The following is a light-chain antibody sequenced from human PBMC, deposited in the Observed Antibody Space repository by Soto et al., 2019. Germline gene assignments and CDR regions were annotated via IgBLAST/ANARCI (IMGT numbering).Light chain of an antibody. CDR3: QQYNNWPRAWT. J-gene: IGKJ1*01. Sequence: EIVMTQSPATLSVSPGERATLSCRASQSVSSNLAWYQQKPGQAPRLLIYGASTRATGIPARFSGSGSGTEFTLTITSLRSEDFAVYYCQQYNNWPRAWTFGQGTKVEIK. CDR1: QSVSSN. CDR2: GAS. V-gene: IGKV3-15*01.